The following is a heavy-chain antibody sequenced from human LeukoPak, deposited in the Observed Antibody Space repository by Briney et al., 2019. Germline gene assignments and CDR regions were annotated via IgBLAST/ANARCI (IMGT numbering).Heavy chain of an antibody. CDR1: GDSFSSRSAA. CDR3: ARSTGWLNGH. J-gene: IGHJ4*02. Sequence: SQTLSLTCAISGDSFSSRSAAWNWLRQSPSRGLEWLGRTYYRSKWYNDYAVSVKSRITINPDTSKNQFSLQLNSVTPEDTAVYYCARSTGWLNGHWGQGTLVTVSS. D-gene: IGHD2-8*02. CDR2: TYYRSKWYN. V-gene: IGHV6-1*01.